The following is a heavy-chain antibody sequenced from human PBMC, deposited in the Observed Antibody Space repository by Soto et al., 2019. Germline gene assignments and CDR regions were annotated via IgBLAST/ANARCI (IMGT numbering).Heavy chain of an antibody. Sequence: HLQLQESGPRLVQPSETLSLTCAVSGVPITTRGYSWSWIRQPPGKGLEWIGYIYPSGTIFYNPSLNSRVIISMDTSRYQFSLRLNSVTAADTAVYYCATYNAFATYYLDYWGRGTLVTVSS. V-gene: IGHV4-30-2*01. CDR2: IYPSGTI. D-gene: IGHD1-1*01. J-gene: IGHJ4*02. CDR1: GVPITTRGYS. CDR3: ATYNAFATYYLDY.